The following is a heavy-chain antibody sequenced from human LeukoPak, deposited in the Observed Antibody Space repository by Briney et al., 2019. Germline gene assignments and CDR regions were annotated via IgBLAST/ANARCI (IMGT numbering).Heavy chain of an antibody. CDR2: IKQDRSEK. V-gene: IGHV3-7*01. CDR1: GFTFTNYW. J-gene: IGHJ6*03. CDR3: ARDRGYMDV. Sequence: GGSLRLSCAASGFTFTNYWMSWVRQAPGKGLELVANIKQDRSEKYYVDSVKGRFTISRDNAKNSLYLQMNSLRAEDTAVYYCARDRGYMDVWGKGTTVTISS.